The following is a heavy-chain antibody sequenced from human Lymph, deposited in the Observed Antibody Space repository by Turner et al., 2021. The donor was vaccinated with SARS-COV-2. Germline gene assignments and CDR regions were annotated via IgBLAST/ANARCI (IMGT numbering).Heavy chain of an antibody. J-gene: IGHJ4*02. CDR2: INPNRSGT. D-gene: IGHD6-19*01. CDR3: ARWGSIAVAGTQYFDY. V-gene: IGHV1-2*02. Sequence: QVRLVQSGAEVKKPGASVKVSCKPSRYTFTDYYMRWVRQAPGQGLEWVGGINPNRSGTNCAQKFQGRVPMTRDTSMSTAYMELRWLRSGDTAVYFCARWGSIAVAGTQYFDYWGQGTLVTVSS. CDR1: RYTFTDYY.